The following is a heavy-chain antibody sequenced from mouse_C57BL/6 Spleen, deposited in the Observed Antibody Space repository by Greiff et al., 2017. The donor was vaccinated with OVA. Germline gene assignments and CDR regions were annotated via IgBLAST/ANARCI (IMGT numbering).Heavy chain of an antibody. CDR1: GYTFTSYW. Sequence: VQLQQPGAELVRPGSSVKLSCKASGYTFTSYWMHWVKQRPIQGLEWIGNIDPSDSETHYNQKFKDKATLTVDKSSSTAYMQLSSLTSEDSAVYYCAREGYGRSIDYWGQGTTLTVSS. CDR2: IDPSDSET. D-gene: IGHD1-1*01. V-gene: IGHV1-52*01. CDR3: AREGYGRSIDY. J-gene: IGHJ2*01.